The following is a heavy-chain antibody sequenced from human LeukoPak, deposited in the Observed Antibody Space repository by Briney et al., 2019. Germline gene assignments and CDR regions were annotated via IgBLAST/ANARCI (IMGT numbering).Heavy chain of an antibody. Sequence: SETLSLTCAVSDGSFTGYYWSWIRQSPGKGLEWIGEINHSGNTNYNPSLKSRVTISVDTSKNLFSLKLSSVTAADTAVYYCARGYYGSGPYNWFDPWGQGTLVTVSS. J-gene: IGHJ5*02. D-gene: IGHD3-10*01. V-gene: IGHV4-34*01. CDR1: DGSFTGYY. CDR2: INHSGNT. CDR3: ARGYYGSGPYNWFDP.